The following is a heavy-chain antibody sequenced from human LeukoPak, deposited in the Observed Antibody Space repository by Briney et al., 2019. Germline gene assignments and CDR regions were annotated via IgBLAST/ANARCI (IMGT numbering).Heavy chain of an antibody. CDR3: TGSYGGLHWFDP. CDR1: GFTFSSYA. D-gene: IGHD1-26*01. Sequence: GGSLRLSCAASGFTFSSYAMSWVRQAPGKGLEWVSAISGSGGSTYYADSVKGRFTISRDNSKNTLYLQMNSLKTEDTAVYYCTGSYGGLHWFDPWGQGTLVTVSS. V-gene: IGHV3-23*01. J-gene: IGHJ5*02. CDR2: ISGSGGST.